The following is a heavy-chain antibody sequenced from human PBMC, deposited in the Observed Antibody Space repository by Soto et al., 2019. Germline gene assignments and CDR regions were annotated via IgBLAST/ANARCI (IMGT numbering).Heavy chain of an antibody. Sequence: PGGCLGLSCAASGVTFNSYAMSWVRQAQGKGLEWVSAISGSGGSRYYADSVKGRCTLSRDNSKNTLYLQMNSLRAEATALYYCATTFDSSGWFPYNWFDPWGQGTLVTVSS. CDR2: ISGSGGSR. D-gene: IGHD6-13*01. J-gene: IGHJ5*02. CDR3: ATTFDSSGWFPYNWFDP. V-gene: IGHV3-23*01. CDR1: GVTFNSYA.